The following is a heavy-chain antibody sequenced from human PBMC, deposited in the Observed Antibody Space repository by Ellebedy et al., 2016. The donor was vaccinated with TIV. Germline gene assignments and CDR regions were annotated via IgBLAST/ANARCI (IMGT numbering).Heavy chain of an antibody. CDR3: ARYCSGGSCYSHAFDI. V-gene: IGHV3-11*01. Sequence: PGGSLRLSCAASGFTFSDYYMSWIRQAPGKGLEWVSYISSSGSTIYYADSVKGRLTISRDNAKNSLYLQMNSLRAEDTAVYYCARYCSGGSCYSHAFDIWGQGTMVTVSS. CDR2: ISSSGSTI. D-gene: IGHD2-15*01. CDR1: GFTFSDYY. J-gene: IGHJ3*02.